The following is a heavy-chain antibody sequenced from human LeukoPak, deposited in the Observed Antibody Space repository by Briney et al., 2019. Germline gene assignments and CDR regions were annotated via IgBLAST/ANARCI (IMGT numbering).Heavy chain of an antibody. V-gene: IGHV3-30*07. Sequence: GGSLRLSCAASGFTFSSYAMHWVRQAPGKGLEWVAVISYDGSNKYYADSVKGRFTISRDNSKNTLYLQMNSLRAEDTAVYYCARVSAYYDILTGYIYYFDYWGQGTLVTVSS. CDR2: ISYDGSNK. J-gene: IGHJ4*02. CDR1: GFTFSSYA. D-gene: IGHD3-9*01. CDR3: ARVSAYYDILTGYIYYFDY.